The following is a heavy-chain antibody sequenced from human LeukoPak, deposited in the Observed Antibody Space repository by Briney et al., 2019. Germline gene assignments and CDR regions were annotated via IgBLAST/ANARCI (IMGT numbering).Heavy chain of an antibody. CDR2: ISAYNGNT. CDR1: GYTFTNYG. J-gene: IGHJ4*02. CDR3: ARDAALKCSTVDY. D-gene: IGHD3-10*02. Sequence: EASVKVSCKASGYTFTNYGISWGRQAPGHRLECIGWISAYNGNTNYAKKIQGRVTLTTDTSTSTAYMELRSLRSDDTAVYYCARDAALKCSTVDYWGQGTLVTVSS. V-gene: IGHV1-18*01.